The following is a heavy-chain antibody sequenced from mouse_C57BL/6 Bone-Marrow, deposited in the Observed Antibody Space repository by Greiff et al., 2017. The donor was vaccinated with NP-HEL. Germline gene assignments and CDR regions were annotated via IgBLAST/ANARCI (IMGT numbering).Heavy chain of an antibody. J-gene: IGHJ3*02. CDR3: ARDAYYNGSSPR. D-gene: IGHD1-1*01. CDR1: GFTFSSYA. Sequence: EVMLVESGGGLVKPGGSLKLSCAASGFTFSSYAMSWVRQTPEKRLEWVATISDGGSYTYSPANVKGRFTISRDNAKNKLYLQMSHLKSEDTAMYYCARDAYYNGSSPRWGQGTLVTVSA. V-gene: IGHV5-4*01. CDR2: ISDGGSYT.